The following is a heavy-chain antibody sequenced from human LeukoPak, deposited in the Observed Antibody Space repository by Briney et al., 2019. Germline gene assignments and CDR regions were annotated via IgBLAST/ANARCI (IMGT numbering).Heavy chain of an antibody. D-gene: IGHD2-15*01. CDR3: AGDVDYCSGGSCYPYFDY. V-gene: IGHV3-21*01. CDR1: GFTFSSYS. Sequence: GGSLRLSCAASGFTFSSYSMNWVRQAPGKGLEWVSSISSSSSYIYYADSVKGRFTISRDNAKNSLYLQMNSLRAEDTAVYYCAGDVDYCSGGSCYPYFDYWGQGTLVTVSS. J-gene: IGHJ4*02. CDR2: ISSSSSYI.